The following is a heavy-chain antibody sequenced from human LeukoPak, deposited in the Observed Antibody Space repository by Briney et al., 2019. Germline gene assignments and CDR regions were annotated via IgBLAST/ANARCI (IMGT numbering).Heavy chain of an antibody. CDR3: ARDEGVGAIIDY. Sequence: GGSLRLSCAASGFTFSSYGMHWVCQAPGKGLEWVAVIWYDGSNKYYADSVKGRFTISRDNSKNTLYLQMNSLRAEDTAVYYCARDEGVGAIIDYWGQGTLVAVSS. D-gene: IGHD1-26*01. CDR1: GFTFSSYG. J-gene: IGHJ4*02. CDR2: IWYDGSNK. V-gene: IGHV3-33*01.